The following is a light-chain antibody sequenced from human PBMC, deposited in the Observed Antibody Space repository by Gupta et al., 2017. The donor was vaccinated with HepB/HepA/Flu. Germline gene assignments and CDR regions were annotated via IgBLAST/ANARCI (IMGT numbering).Light chain of an antibody. V-gene: IGLV2-23*02. CDR1: SSDGGNDKF. CDR3: CSYAGSFTFML. J-gene: IGLJ2*01. CDR2: EVY. Sequence: QSALTQPASVSGSPGQSITISCTETSSDGGNDKFVSWYQHHPGKAPKLIIYEVYERPSGVSNRFSGSKYGNTASLTISGLQAEDEADYYCCSYAGSFTFMLFGGGTKLTVL.